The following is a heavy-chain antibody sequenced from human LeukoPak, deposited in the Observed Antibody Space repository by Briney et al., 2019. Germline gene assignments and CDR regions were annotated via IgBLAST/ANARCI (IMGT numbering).Heavy chain of an antibody. D-gene: IGHD3-10*01. CDR2: ISHDGRNK. Sequence: GGSLRLSCGASGFTFSSYTIHWVRQAPGKGLEWVTLISHDGRNKNYADSVKGRFTISRDNSKKTLYLEVNSLRPEDTAVYYCARGYHQDYFGSMTYLFDYWGQGILVTVSS. CDR3: ARGYHQDYFGSMTYLFDY. CDR1: GFTFSSYT. V-gene: IGHV3-30*04. J-gene: IGHJ4*02.